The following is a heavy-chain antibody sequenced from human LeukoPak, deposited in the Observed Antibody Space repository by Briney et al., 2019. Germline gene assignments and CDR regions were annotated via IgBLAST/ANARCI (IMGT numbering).Heavy chain of an antibody. CDR1: GYSFTSYW. V-gene: IGHV5-51*01. CDR2: IYPGDSDT. J-gene: IGHJ6*02. CDR3: ASRGSGLHHYYYGMDV. D-gene: IGHD6-19*01. Sequence: GESLKISCKGSGYSFTSYWIGWVRQMPGKGLEWMGIIYPGDSDTRYSPSFQGQVTISADKSISTASLQWSSPKASDTAMYYCASRGSGLHHYYYGMDVWGQGTTVTVSS.